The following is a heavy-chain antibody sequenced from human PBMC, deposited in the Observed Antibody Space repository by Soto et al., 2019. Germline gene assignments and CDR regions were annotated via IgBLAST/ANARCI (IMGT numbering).Heavy chain of an antibody. Sequence: QVPLVESGGGVVQPGRSLRLSCAASGFTFSSYAMHWVRQAPGKGLEWVAVISYDGSNKYYADSVKGRFTISRDNSKNTLYLQMNSLRAEDTAVYYCARAIDFWRPYFDYWGQGTLVTVSS. D-gene: IGHD3-3*01. CDR3: ARAIDFWRPYFDY. CDR2: ISYDGSNK. V-gene: IGHV3-30-3*01. J-gene: IGHJ4*02. CDR1: GFTFSSYA.